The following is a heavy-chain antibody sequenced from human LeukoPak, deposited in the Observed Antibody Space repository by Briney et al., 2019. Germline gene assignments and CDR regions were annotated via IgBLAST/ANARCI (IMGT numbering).Heavy chain of an antibody. CDR3: ARDLSERYSIDY. Sequence: GGSLRLSCAASGFTFSSYAIHWVRQAPGKGLEWVAFISYDGGDKRYAESVKGRIPLSRENSRKTLYLQMHSLGPEDTAIYYCARDLSERYSIDYWGQGTLVTVSS. V-gene: IGHV3-30-3*01. J-gene: IGHJ4*02. D-gene: IGHD1-20*01. CDR1: GFTFSSYA. CDR2: ISYDGGDK.